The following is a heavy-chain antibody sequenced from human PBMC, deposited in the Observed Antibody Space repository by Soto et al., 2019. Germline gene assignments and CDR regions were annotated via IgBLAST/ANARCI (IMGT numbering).Heavy chain of an antibody. CDR1: GDSVSSVGFH. D-gene: IGHD1-1*01. J-gene: IGHJ4*02. V-gene: IGHV4-30-4*01. CDR2: IYNGGST. Sequence: SETLSLTCTVSGDSVSSVGFHWAWLRRPPGKGLEWIGYIYNGGSTYYRPSLESRMHMSPDATRNHYSLRVTSVTDADTAVYFCARAPVGLDAISYFNYWGKGKLVTVSP. CDR3: ARAPVGLDAISYFNY.